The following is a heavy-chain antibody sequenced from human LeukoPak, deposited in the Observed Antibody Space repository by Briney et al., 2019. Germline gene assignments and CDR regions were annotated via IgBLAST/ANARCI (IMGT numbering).Heavy chain of an antibody. D-gene: IGHD6-19*01. CDR2: ITSSSTYI. V-gene: IGHV3-21*01. CDR3: ARDLKDSSDWYVAY. Sequence: GGSLRLSCTASGFTFGDYAMSWFRQAPGKGLEWVSSITSSSTYIYYADSVKGRFTISRDNAKNSLYLQMNSLRAEDTAVYYCARDLKDSSDWYVAYWGQGTLVTVSS. CDR1: GFTFGDYA. J-gene: IGHJ4*02.